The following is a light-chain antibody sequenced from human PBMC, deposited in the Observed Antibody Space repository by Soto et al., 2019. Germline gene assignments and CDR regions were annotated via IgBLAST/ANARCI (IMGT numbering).Light chain of an antibody. V-gene: IGKV1-5*01. J-gene: IGKJ1*01. CDR3: QQYNSYWT. CDR1: QSVSGW. Sequence: DIQMTQSPSTLSASVGDTVTVTCRASQSVSGWLAWYQQKPGKAPKLLIHDASTLERGIPSRFSGSGSGTEFTLTISSLQPDDFATYYCQQYNSYWTFGQGTKVDIK. CDR2: DAS.